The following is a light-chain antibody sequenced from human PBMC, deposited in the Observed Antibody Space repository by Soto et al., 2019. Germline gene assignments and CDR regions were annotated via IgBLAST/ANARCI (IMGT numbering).Light chain of an antibody. Sequence: QSALTQPASLSGSPGXSIXISCTXTSSXXXAYDYVSWXQXXXXKAPKLMISXXNNRPSGXSNRFSGSKSGNXAYLTISGXQVEDEAXXFCFSFXTTXTHVXGXGTKVTVL. CDR1: SSXXXAYDY. V-gene: IGLV2-14*01. CDR3: FSFXTTXTHV. J-gene: IGLJ1*01. CDR2: XXN.